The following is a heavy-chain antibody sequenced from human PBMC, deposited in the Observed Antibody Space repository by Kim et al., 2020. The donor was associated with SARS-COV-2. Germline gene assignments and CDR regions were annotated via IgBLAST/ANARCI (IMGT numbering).Heavy chain of an antibody. CDR2: ISYDGSNK. V-gene: IGHV3-30*18. Sequence: GSLRLSCAASGFTFSSYGMHWVRQAPGKGLEWVAVISYDGSNKYYADSVKGRFTISRDNSKNTLYLQMNSLRAEDTAVYYCAKVCYYGSGSYCDYWGQGTLVTVSS. CDR3: AKVCYYGSGSYCDY. J-gene: IGHJ4*02. CDR1: GFTFSSYG. D-gene: IGHD3-10*01.